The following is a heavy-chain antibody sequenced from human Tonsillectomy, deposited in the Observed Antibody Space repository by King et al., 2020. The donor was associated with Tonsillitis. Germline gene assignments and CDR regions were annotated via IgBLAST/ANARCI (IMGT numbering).Heavy chain of an antibody. Sequence: QLVQSGAEVKKPGASVKVSCKAFSYTFTSHLIHWVRQAPGQGLEWMGWISSDNGNTNYAQKLQGRVTMTTDTSTSTAYMELRSLRSDDTAVYYCARDLGFCSDNNCSSEGLNPWGQGTLVTVSS. CDR2: ISSDNGNT. CDR3: ARDLGFCSDNNCSSEGLNP. V-gene: IGHV1-18*01. J-gene: IGHJ5*02. CDR1: SYTFTSHL. D-gene: IGHD2-15*01.